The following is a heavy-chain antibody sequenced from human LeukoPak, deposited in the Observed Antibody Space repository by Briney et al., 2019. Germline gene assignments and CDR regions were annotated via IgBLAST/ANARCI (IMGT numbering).Heavy chain of an antibody. Sequence: GGSLRLSCAASGLNFRAYGMSWVRQAPGKGLEWVSTISGSGDSTYHADSVKGRFTISRDNSKNTLSLQMNSLRAEDTAVYFCARDYFGSGTYYPYQYYGMDVWAKGPRSPSP. CDR3: ARDYFGSGTYYPYQYYGMDV. CDR2: ISGSGDST. CDR1: GLNFRAYG. J-gene: IGHJ6*02. D-gene: IGHD3-10*01. V-gene: IGHV3-23*01.